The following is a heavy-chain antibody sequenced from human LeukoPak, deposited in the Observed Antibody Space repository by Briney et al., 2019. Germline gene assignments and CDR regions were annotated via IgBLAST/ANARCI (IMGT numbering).Heavy chain of an antibody. CDR1: GGSISSYY. Sequence: SETLSLTCTVSGGSISSYYWSWIRQPPGKGLEWIGSIYYSGSTYYNPSLKSRVTISVDTSKNQFSLKLSSVTAADTAVYYCARDVEQQHDYWGQGTLVTVSS. D-gene: IGHD6-13*01. CDR3: ARDVEQQHDY. CDR2: IYYSGST. V-gene: IGHV4-59*12. J-gene: IGHJ4*02.